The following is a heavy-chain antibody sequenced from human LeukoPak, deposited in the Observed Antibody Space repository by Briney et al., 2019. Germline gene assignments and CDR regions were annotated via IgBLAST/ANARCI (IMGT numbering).Heavy chain of an antibody. D-gene: IGHD2-15*01. CDR3: ARGQYCSGGSCYAVDY. CDR2: ISSSSSYI. V-gene: IGHV3-21*01. CDR1: GFTFSSYA. Sequence: GGSLRLSCPVSGFTFSSYAMSWVRQAPGRGLEWVSSISSSSSYIYYADSVKGRFTISRDNAKNTLYLQMNSLRAEDTVVYYCARGQYCSGGSCYAVDYWGQGTLVTVSS. J-gene: IGHJ4*02.